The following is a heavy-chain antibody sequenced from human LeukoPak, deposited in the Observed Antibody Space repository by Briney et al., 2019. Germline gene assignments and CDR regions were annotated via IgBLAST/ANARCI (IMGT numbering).Heavy chain of an antibody. CDR3: AREEVGATLDY. D-gene: IGHD1-26*01. CDR2: IWYDGSNK. Sequence: LEWVAVIWYDGSNKYYADSVKGRFTISRDNSKNTLYLQMNSLRAEDTAVYYCAREEVGATLDYWGQGTLVTVSS. J-gene: IGHJ4*02. V-gene: IGHV3-33*01.